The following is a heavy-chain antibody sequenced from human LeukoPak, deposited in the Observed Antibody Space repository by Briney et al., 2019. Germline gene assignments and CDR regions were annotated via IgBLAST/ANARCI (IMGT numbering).Heavy chain of an antibody. CDR3: VYSNYYYYYGMDV. V-gene: IGHV4-30-2*01. CDR1: GGSISSDGFS. Sequence: SQTLSLTCTVSGGSISSDGFSWSWIRQPPGKGLEWIGYIYNSGSTYYNPSLRSRVTMSVDRSKNQFSLKLSSVTAADTAVYYCVYSNYYYYYGMDVWGQGTTVTVSS. D-gene: IGHD4-11*01. CDR2: IYNSGST. J-gene: IGHJ6*02.